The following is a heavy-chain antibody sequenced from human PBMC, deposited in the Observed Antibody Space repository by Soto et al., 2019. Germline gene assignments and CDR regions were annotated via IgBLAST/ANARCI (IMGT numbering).Heavy chain of an antibody. Sequence: PSETLSLTCTVSGGSISSGGYYWSWIRQHPGKGLEWIGYIYYSGSTYYNPSLKSRVTISVDTSKNQFSLKLSSVTAADTAVYYCARDAGFYDSSGHYSVLDYWGQGTLVTVSS. CDR2: IYYSGST. D-gene: IGHD3-22*01. V-gene: IGHV4-31*03. CDR3: ARDAGFYDSSGHYSVLDY. J-gene: IGHJ4*02. CDR1: GGSISSGGYY.